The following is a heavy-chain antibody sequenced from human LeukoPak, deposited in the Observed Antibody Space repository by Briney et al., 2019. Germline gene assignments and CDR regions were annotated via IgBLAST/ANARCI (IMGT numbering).Heavy chain of an antibody. CDR1: GFTFDDYA. J-gene: IGHJ3*02. Sequence: GRSLRLSCAASGFTFDDYAMHWVRQAPGKGLEWVSGISWNSGSIGYADSVKGRFTISRDNAKNSLYLQMNSLRAEDTALYYCAKDLSTVTTFRAFDIWGQGTMVTVSS. V-gene: IGHV3-9*01. CDR2: ISWNSGSI. CDR3: AKDLSTVTTFRAFDI. D-gene: IGHD4-17*01.